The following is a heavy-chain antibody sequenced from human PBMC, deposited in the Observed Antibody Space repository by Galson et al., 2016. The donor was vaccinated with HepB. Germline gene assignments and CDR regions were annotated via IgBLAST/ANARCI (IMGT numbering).Heavy chain of an antibody. CDR3: ATATNFYRYYGMDV. Sequence: SLRLSCAASGFTVSSNYMNWVRQTPGKGLEWVSFISSGGTTYHAGSVKGRFTISRDKSKNTLYLQMNSLRSEDTAVYYCATATNFYRYYGMDVWGQGTTVIVPS. CDR2: ISSGGTT. V-gene: IGHV3-53*01. CDR1: GFTVSSNY. J-gene: IGHJ6*02.